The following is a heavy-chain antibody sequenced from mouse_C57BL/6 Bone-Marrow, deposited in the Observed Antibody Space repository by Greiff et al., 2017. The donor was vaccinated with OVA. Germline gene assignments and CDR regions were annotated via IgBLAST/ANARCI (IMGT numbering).Heavy chain of an antibody. CDR1: GYTFTSYW. Sequence: QVQLQQPGAELVKPGASVKMSCKASGYTFTSYWITWVKQRPGQGLEWIGDIYPGSGSTNYNEKFKSKATLTVDTSSSTAYMQRSSLTSEDSAVYYCARKGDDGYPAWFAYWGQGTLVTVSA. CDR3: ARKGDDGYPAWFAY. D-gene: IGHD2-3*01. J-gene: IGHJ3*01. CDR2: IYPGSGST. V-gene: IGHV1-55*01.